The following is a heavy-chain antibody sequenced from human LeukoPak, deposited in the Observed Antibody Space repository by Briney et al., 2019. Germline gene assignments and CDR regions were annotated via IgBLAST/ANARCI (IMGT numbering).Heavy chain of an antibody. J-gene: IGHJ3*02. Sequence: SETLSLTCTVSGGSISSGGYYWSWIRQPPGKGLEWIGYIYHSGSTYYNPSLKSRVTISVDRSKNQFSLKLSSVTAADTAVYYCARAPHHIRDAFDIWGQGTMVTVSS. CDR2: IYHSGST. V-gene: IGHV4-30-2*01. CDR1: GGSISSGGYY. CDR3: ARAPHHIRDAFDI. D-gene: IGHD2-21*01.